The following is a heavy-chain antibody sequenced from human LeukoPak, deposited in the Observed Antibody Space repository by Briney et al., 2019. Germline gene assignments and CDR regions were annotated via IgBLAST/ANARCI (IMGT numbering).Heavy chain of an antibody. CDR3: ARNDYGDYGIDY. V-gene: IGHV3-53*01. J-gene: IGHJ4*02. D-gene: IGHD4-17*01. CDR2: IYSGGST. CDR1: GFTVSSNY. Sequence: GGSLRLSCAASGFTVSSNYMSWVRQAPGKGLEWVSVIYSGGSTYYADSVKGRFTTSRDNAKNSLYLQMNSLRAEDTAIYFCARNDYGDYGIDYWGQGTLVTVSS.